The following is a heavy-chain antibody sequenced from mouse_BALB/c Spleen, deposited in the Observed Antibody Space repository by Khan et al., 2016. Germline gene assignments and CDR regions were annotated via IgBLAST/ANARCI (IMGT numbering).Heavy chain of an antibody. CDR3: APYYYGRAWFAY. D-gene: IGHD1-1*01. Sequence: VQLQQPGAELVKPGASVKLSCKASGYTFTSYWMHWVKQRPGQGLEWIGEINPSNGRTNYNEKFKSKATLTVDKSSSTAYMQLSSLTSEDSAVYYCAPYYYGRAWFAYWGQGTLVTVSA. CDR2: INPSNGRT. V-gene: IGHV1S81*02. J-gene: IGHJ3*01. CDR1: GYTFTSYW.